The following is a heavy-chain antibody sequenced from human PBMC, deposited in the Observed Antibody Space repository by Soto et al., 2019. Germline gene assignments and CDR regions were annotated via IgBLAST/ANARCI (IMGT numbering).Heavy chain of an antibody. D-gene: IGHD1-7*01. CDR2: IKSDGSST. CDR1: GFTFSSYW. V-gene: IGHV3-74*01. J-gene: IGHJ4*02. Sequence: GGSLRLSCAASGFTFSSYWMHWVRQAPGKGLVWVSRIKSDGSSTRYADSVRGRFTISRDNAKNTLYLQMNSLRAEDTAVYYCTRDRAWNYGDYWGQGTLVTVSS. CDR3: TRDRAWNYGDY.